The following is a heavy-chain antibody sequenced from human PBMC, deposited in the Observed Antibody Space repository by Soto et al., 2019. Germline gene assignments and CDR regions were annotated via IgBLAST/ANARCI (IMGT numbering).Heavy chain of an antibody. CDR1: GYTFTSYG. CDR3: ARIYGDLNYSCYGMDV. V-gene: IGHV1-18*01. D-gene: IGHD4-17*01. Sequence: QVQLVQSGAEVKKPGASVKVSCKASGYTFTSYGISWVRQAPGQGLEWMGWISAYNGNTNYAQKLQGRVTMTTDTXTXXADTERRRQRSDDTAVYYCARIYGDLNYSCYGMDVRGPGTTVTVSS. J-gene: IGHJ6*02. CDR2: ISAYNGNT.